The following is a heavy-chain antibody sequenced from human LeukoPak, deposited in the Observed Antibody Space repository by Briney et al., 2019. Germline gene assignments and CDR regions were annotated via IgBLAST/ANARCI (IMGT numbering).Heavy chain of an antibody. CDR2: INRDGSST. V-gene: IGHV3-74*01. CDR1: GFTFSSYW. Sequence: QAGGSLRLSCAASGFTFSSYWMHWVRQAPGKGLVWVSRINRDGSSTSQADSVKGRFTISRDNAKNTLYLQMNSLRAEDTAVYYCARDREGGMDVWGQGTTVTVSS. J-gene: IGHJ6*02. CDR3: ARDREGGMDV.